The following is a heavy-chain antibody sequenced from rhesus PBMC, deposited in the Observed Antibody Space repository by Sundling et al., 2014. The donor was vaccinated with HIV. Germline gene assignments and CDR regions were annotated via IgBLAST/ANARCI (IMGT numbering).Heavy chain of an antibody. J-gene: IGHJ4*01. CDR3: ARLGYSGRYHFGYFDY. CDR2: IFDTVGST. Sequence: QLQLQESGPGLVKPSETLSLTCAVSGGSISGGYGWSWIRQPPGKGLEWIGHIFDTVGSTYFNPSLESRVTISTDTSKNQFSLKLTSVTAADTAVYYCARLGYSGRYHFGYFDYWGQGVLVTVSS. V-gene: IGHV4-76*01. CDR1: GGSISGGYG. D-gene: IGHD3-16*01.